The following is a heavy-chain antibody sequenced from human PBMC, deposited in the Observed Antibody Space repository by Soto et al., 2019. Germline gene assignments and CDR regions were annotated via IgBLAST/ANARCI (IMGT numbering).Heavy chain of an antibody. Sequence: GGSLRLSCAASGLTFNRYWMHWVRHAPGKGLVWVSHINTDGSNTNYADSVKGRFTISRDNAESTLFLQMNSLRDEDTAVYYCAREFCSGGNCYTYYFDPWGQGIPVTVSS. J-gene: IGHJ5*02. CDR3: AREFCSGGNCYTYYFDP. D-gene: IGHD2-15*01. CDR1: GLTFNRYW. CDR2: INTDGSNT. V-gene: IGHV3-74*01.